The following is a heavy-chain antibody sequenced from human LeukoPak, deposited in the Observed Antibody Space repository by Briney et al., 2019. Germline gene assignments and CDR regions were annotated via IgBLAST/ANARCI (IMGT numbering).Heavy chain of an antibody. CDR2: ISWNSGSI. CDR3: AKSTSPMIGVGPDY. J-gene: IGHJ4*02. Sequence: SLRLSCAASGCTFDDYAMHWVRQAPGKGLEWVSGISWNSGSIGYADSVKGRFTISRDNAKNSLYLQMNSLRAEDTALYYCAKSTSPMIGVGPDYWGQGTLVTVSS. V-gene: IGHV3-9*01. D-gene: IGHD3-22*01. CDR1: GCTFDDYA.